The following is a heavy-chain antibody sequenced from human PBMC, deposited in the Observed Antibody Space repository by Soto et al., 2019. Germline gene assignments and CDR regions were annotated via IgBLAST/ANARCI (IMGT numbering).Heavy chain of an antibody. CDR3: ARFDGYDSRNFDY. CDR2: MNPNSGNT. V-gene: IGHV1-8*01. Sequence: SVKDSCKASRYTFTSYDINWVRQATGQGLEWMGWMNPNSGNTGYAQKFQGRVTMTRNTSISTAYMELSSLRSEDTAVYYCARFDGYDSRNFDYWGQGTLVTVSS. J-gene: IGHJ4*02. D-gene: IGHD5-12*01. CDR1: RYTFTSYD.